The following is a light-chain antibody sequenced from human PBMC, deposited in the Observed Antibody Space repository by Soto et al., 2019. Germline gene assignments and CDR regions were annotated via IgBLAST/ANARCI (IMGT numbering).Light chain of an antibody. CDR2: EVS. CDR1: SSDVGGYNY. CDR3: NSYAGSNNWV. Sequence: QSALNQPASVSGSPGQSITISCTGTSSDVGGYNYVSWYQQHPGKAPKLMIYEVSKRPSGVPDRFSGSKSGNTASLTVSGLQAEDEADYYCNSYAGSNNWVFGGGTKVTVL. V-gene: IGLV2-8*01. J-gene: IGLJ3*02.